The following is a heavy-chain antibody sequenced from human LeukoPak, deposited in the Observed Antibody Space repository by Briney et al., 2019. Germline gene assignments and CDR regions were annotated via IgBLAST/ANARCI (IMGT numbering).Heavy chain of an antibody. CDR3: ARDSGSAAGDRWSDP. CDR1: GFTFTGFG. CDR2: ISAYNGNT. Sequence: ASVKVSCKASGFTFTGFGISWVRQAPGQGLEWMGWISAYNGNTNYAQHLQGRLTMTTDTSTSTAYMELRSLRYDDTAVYYCARDSGSAAGDRWSDPWGQGTLVTVSS. J-gene: IGHJ5*02. D-gene: IGHD6-13*01. V-gene: IGHV1-18*01.